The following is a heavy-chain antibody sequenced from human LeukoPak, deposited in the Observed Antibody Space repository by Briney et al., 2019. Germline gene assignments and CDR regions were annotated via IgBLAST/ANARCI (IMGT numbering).Heavy chain of an antibody. J-gene: IGHJ4*02. D-gene: IGHD3-3*01. CDR1: GFTVSDYY. V-gene: IGHV3-11*04. CDR3: ARGGPPYYDFWSGYYHYYFDY. Sequence: NPGGSLRLSCAASGFTVSDYYLSWIRQAPGKGLEWVSYISSSGSTIYYADSVKGRFTISRDNAKNSLYLQMNSLRAEDTAVYYCARGGPPYYDFWSGYYHYYFDYWGQGTLVTVSS. CDR2: ISSSGSTI.